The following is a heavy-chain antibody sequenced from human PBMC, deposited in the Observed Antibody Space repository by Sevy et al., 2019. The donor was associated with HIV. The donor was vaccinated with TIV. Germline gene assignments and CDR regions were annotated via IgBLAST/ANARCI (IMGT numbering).Heavy chain of an antibody. Sequence: SETLSLTCAVYGGTFSGHYWSWIRQPPGKRLEWIGQINHSGGTNYNPSLKSRVTISADTSKNQFSLKLTSVTAADTAVYYCVRGKLGATIEDKCFDYWGRGTLVTVSS. CDR1: GGTFSGHY. V-gene: IGHV4-34*01. D-gene: IGHD1-26*01. CDR2: INHSGGT. CDR3: VRGKLGATIEDKCFDY. J-gene: IGHJ4*02.